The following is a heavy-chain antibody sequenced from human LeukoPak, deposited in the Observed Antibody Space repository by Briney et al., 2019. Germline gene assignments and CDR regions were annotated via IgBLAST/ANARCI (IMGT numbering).Heavy chain of an antibody. CDR3: ASASSHRTAAGGDY. D-gene: IGHD6-13*01. V-gene: IGHV3-74*01. J-gene: IGHJ4*02. CDR1: GFTFSTYW. CDR2: INGDGGSR. Sequence: GGSLRLSCAASGFTFSTYWMHWVRQAPGKGLVWVSRINGDGGSRNYADSVKGRFTISRDNAKNTLYPQMSSLRVEDTAVYYCASASSHRTAAGGDYWGQGTLVTVST.